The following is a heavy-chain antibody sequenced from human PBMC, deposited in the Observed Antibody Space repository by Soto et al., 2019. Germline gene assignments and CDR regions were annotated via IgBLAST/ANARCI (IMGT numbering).Heavy chain of an antibody. V-gene: IGHV3-13*01. CDR3: TRRADGFDY. CDR2: IGTAGDT. Sequence: EVQLVESGGDLVQPGGSLRLSCAASGFTFSSYDFHWVRQATGKGLEWVSGIGTAGDTYYAGSVKGRFIMSRENAKNSEDLQMNCLRAGGTPVYYCTRRADGFDYWGQGNLVPVSS. CDR1: GFTFSSYD. J-gene: IGHJ4*02.